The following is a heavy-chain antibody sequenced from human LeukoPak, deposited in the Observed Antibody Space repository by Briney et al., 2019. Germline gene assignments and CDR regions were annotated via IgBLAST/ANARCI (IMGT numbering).Heavy chain of an antibody. CDR3: ARGAQLRYFDWLLFG. V-gene: IGHV1-69*05. Sequence: GASVKVSCKASGGTFSSYAISWVRLAPGQGLEWMGGIIPIFGTANYAQKFQGRVTITTDESTSTAYMELSSLRSEDTAVYYCARGAQLRYFDWLLFGWGQGTLVTVSS. J-gene: IGHJ4*02. CDR2: IIPIFGTA. D-gene: IGHD3-9*01. CDR1: GGTFSSYA.